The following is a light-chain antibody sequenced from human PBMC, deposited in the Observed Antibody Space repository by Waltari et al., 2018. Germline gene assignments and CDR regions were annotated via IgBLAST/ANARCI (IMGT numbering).Light chain of an antibody. CDR3: NSYAGSSSWV. CDR2: DVS. CDR1: SSAVGFYNY. J-gene: IGLJ3*02. V-gene: IGLV2-14*03. Sequence: QSALTQPASVSGSPGQSITISCTGTSSAVGFYNYVSLYQPHPGKAPNLMIYDVSERPSGVSNRFSGSKSGNTASLTISGLQAEDEADYYCNSYAGSSSWVFGGGTKLTVL.